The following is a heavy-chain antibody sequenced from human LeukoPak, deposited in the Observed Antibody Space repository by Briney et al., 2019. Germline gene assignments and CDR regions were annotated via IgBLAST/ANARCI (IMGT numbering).Heavy chain of an antibody. J-gene: IGHJ4*02. CDR2: ISSSGSTI. V-gene: IGHV3-11*01. CDR1: GFTFSDYY. CDR3: ASSYMITFGGVIGY. Sequence: PGGSLRLSCAASGFTFSDYYMSWIRQAPGKGLEWVSYISSSGSTIYYADSVKGRFTISRDNAKNSLYLQMNSLRAEDAAVYYCASSYMITFGGVIGYWGQGTLVTVSS. D-gene: IGHD3-16*02.